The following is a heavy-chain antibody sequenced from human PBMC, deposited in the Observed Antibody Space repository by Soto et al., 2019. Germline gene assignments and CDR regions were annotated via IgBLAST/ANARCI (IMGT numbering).Heavy chain of an antibody. Sequence: QITLKESGPALVKPTQTLTLTCTFSGFTLTTRGVGMGRIRQPPRKAVEWLALIYWDDDRRYSPSLKSRLTITKDTSKNQVVLTMTNMGPVDTATSYCAHRRSGDLIDYLGQGTLVTVSS. V-gene: IGHV2-5*02. D-gene: IGHD2-21*01. CDR3: AHRRSGDLIDY. CDR1: GFTLTTRGVG. CDR2: IYWDDDR. J-gene: IGHJ4*02.